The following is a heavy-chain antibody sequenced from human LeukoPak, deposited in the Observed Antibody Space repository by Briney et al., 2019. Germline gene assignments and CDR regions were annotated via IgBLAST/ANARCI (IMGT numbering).Heavy chain of an antibody. Sequence: SETLSLTCAVSGYSISSGYYWGWIRQPPGKGLEWIGSIYHSGSTYYNPSLKSRVTISVDTSKNQFSLKLSSVTAADTAVYHCARKYCSSTSCYFPAFDIWGQGTMVTVSS. CDR1: GYSISSGYY. CDR3: ARKYCSSTSCYFPAFDI. CDR2: IYHSGST. J-gene: IGHJ3*02. D-gene: IGHD2-2*01. V-gene: IGHV4-38-2*01.